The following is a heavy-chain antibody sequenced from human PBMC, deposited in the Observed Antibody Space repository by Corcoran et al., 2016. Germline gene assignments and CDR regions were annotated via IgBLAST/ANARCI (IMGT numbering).Heavy chain of an antibody. CDR3: ARSLEDAFDI. V-gene: IGHV1-46*01. CDR1: GYTFTSYY. J-gene: IGHJ3*02. CDR2: INPSGGST. Sequence: QVQLVQSGAEVKKPGASVKVSCKASGYTFTSYYVHWVRQAPGQGLEWMGIINPSGGSTSYAQKFQGRVTMTRDTSTSTVYMEGSSLRSEDTAVYYCARSLEDAFDIWGQGTMVTVSS.